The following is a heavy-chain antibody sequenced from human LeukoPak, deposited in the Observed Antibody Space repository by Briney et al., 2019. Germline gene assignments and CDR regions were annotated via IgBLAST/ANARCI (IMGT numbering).Heavy chain of an antibody. V-gene: IGHV1-24*01. J-gene: IGHJ5*02. CDR1: GYSLSELS. CDR2: FDPENGET. CDR3: ATVPTVVSGTGDWFDP. D-gene: IGHD6-19*01. Sequence: ASVKVSCKVSGYSLSELSIQWVRQAPGKRLEWMGGFDPENGETIYAQKFQGRVTLTEDTSTDTTYMELSSLRSEDTAVYYCATVPTVVSGTGDWFDPWGQGTLVTVSS.